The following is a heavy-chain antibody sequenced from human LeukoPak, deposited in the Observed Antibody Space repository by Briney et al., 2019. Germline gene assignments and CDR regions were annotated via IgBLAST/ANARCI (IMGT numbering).Heavy chain of an antibody. CDR2: IYYSGST. V-gene: IGHV4-59*01. CDR3: ARAPLLTYCSSTSCIGWFDP. Sequence: SETLSPTCTVSGGSISSYYWSWIRQPPGKGLEWIGYIYYSGSTNYNPSLKSRVTISVDTSKNQFSPKLSSVTAADTAVYYCARAPLLTYCSSTSCIGWFDPWGQGTLVTVSS. D-gene: IGHD2-2*01. CDR1: GGSISSYY. J-gene: IGHJ5*02.